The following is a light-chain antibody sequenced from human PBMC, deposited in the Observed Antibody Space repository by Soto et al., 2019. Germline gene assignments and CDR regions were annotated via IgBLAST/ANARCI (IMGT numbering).Light chain of an antibody. V-gene: IGLV1-51*01. Sequence: QSVLTQPPSVSAAPGQKVTISCSGSSSNIGGNSVSWYQQLPGTAPKLLIYDDNKRPSGIPDRFSGSKSGTSATLGITGFQTGDEADYYCGSWDSSLSAYVFGTGPKVTVL. CDR2: DDN. J-gene: IGLJ1*01. CDR3: GSWDSSLSAYV. CDR1: SSNIGGNS.